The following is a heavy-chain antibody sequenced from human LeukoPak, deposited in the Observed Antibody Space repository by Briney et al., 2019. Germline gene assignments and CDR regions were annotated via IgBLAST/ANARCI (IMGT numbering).Heavy chain of an antibody. J-gene: IGHJ4*02. V-gene: IGHV1-8*01. CDR2: MNPNSGNT. Sequence: ASVKVSCQATRYTFTSHDINWVRQATGQGLEWMGWMNPNSGNTGYAQKFQGRVTMCRNTSINTAYMELSRLRCEDTAVYYCARGIDTAMEPDYWGQGTLVTVSS. CDR1: RYTFTSHD. D-gene: IGHD5-18*01. CDR3: ARGIDTAMEPDY.